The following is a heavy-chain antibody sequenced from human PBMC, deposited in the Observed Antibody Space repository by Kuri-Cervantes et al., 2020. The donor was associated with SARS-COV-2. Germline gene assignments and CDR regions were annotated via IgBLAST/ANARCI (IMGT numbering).Heavy chain of an antibody. CDR2: MNPNSGNT. V-gene: IGHV1-8*01. CDR3: AKGATAGGFLHQY. D-gene: IGHD3-10*01. J-gene: IGHJ4*02. CDR1: GYPFTSYD. Sequence: ASVKVSCKASGYPFTSYDINWVRQATGQGLEWMGWMNPNSGNTGYAQKFQGRVNMTRNTSISTAYMELGSLRSEDTAVYYCAKGATAGGFLHQYWGQGTLVTVSS.